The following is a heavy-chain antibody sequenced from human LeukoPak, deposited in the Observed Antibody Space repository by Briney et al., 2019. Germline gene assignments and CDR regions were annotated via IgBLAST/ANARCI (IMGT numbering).Heavy chain of an antibody. CDR3: ARVKLDYYGSGSRFDY. V-gene: IGHV1-18*01. J-gene: IGHJ4*02. CDR1: GYTFTSYG. CDR2: ISAYNGNT. Sequence: ASVKVSCKASGYTFTSYGISWVRQAPGQGLEWMGWISAYNGNTNYAQKLQGRVTMTTDTSTSTAYMELRSLRSDDTAVYYCARVKLDYYGSGSRFDYWGQGILVTVSS. D-gene: IGHD3-10*01.